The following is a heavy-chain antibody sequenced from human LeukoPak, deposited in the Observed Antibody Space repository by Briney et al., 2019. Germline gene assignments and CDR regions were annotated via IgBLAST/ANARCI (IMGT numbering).Heavy chain of an antibody. J-gene: IGHJ6*03. V-gene: IGHV3-30*04. CDR2: ISYDGGNK. Sequence: GGSLRISCVASGFTFSPYDMHWVRQAPGKGLEWVAYISYDGGNKFYADSVNGRFTISRDNSKKTLYLQMDSLRAEDTAVYYCARADKRYYLYYVDVWGKGTTVAVSS. CDR3: ARADKRYYLYYVDV. CDR1: GFTFSPYD.